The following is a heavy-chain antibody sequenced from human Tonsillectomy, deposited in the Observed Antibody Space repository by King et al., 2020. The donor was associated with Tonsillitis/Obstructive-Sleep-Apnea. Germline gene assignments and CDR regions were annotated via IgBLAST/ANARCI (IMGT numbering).Heavy chain of an antibody. V-gene: IGHV3-7*02. CDR1: GFTFGSYW. D-gene: IGHD3-10*01. J-gene: IGHJ3*02. CDR2: IRQDESDK. CDR3: ASYGSGSGALDI. Sequence: VQLVESGGGLVQPGGSLRLSCAASGFTFGSYWMTWVRQAPGKGLEWVANIRQDESDKHYVDSVKGRFTISRDNAKNSLYLQMNSLRAEDTAVYYCASYGSGSGALDIWGQGTMVTVSS.